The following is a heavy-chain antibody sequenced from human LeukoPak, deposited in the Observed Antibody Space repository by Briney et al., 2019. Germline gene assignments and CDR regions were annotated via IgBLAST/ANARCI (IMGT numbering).Heavy chain of an antibody. Sequence: SVKVSCKASGGTFSSYAISWVRQAPGQGLEWMGRIIPIFGTASYAQKFQGRVTITTDESTSTAYMELSSLRSEDTAVYYCARGSYDYVWGGPTPYYFDYWGQGTLVTVSS. CDR3: ARGSYDYVWGGPTPYYFDY. V-gene: IGHV1-69*05. CDR2: IIPIFGTA. J-gene: IGHJ4*02. D-gene: IGHD3-16*01. CDR1: GGTFSSYA.